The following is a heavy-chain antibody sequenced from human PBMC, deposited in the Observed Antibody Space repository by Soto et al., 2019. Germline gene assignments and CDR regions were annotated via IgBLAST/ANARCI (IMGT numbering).Heavy chain of an antibody. CDR3: ARLWFGELRRGYYYGMDV. V-gene: IGHV1-3*01. J-gene: IGHJ6*02. D-gene: IGHD3-10*01. Sequence: ASVKVSCKASGYTFTSYAMHWVRQAPGQRLEWMGWINAGNGNTKYPQKFQGRVTITRDTSASTAYMELSSLRSEDTAVYYCARLWFGELRRGYYYGMDVWGQGTTVTV. CDR2: INAGNGNT. CDR1: GYTFTSYA.